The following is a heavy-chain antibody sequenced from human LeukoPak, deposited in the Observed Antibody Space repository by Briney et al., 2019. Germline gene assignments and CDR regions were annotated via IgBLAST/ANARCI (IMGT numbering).Heavy chain of an antibody. J-gene: IGHJ3*02. D-gene: IGHD3-22*01. V-gene: IGHV4-39*01. CDR2: IDYSGNT. CDR1: GGSISSTSYC. CDR3: ARHSLDYYDSSGEEAFDI. Sequence: PSETLSLTCTVSGGSISSTSYCWGWIRQPPGKGLEWIGSIDYSGNTYYNPSLKSRVTISVDTSKNQFSLKLSSVTAADTAVYYCARHSLDYYDSSGEEAFDIWGQGTMVTVSS.